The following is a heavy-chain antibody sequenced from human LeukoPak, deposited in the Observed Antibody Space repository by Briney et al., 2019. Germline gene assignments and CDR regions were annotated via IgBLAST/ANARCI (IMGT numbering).Heavy chain of an antibody. D-gene: IGHD4-17*01. V-gene: IGHV1-69*04. J-gene: IGHJ5*02. CDR3: ARGDYEYRFDP. Sequence: SVKVSCKASGGTFSSYAISWVRQAPGQGLEWMGRIIPILGIANYAQKFQGRVTITADKSTSTAYMELSSLRSEDTAVYYCARGDYEYRFDPWGQGTLVTVSS. CDR1: GGTFSSYA. CDR2: IIPILGIA.